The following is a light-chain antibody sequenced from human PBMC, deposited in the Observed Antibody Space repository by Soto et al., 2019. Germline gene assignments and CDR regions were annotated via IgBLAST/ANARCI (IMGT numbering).Light chain of an antibody. V-gene: IGKV3-15*01. CDR3: QQYINGYT. CDR2: SAS. Sequence: EVVMTQSPATMPVFPGEIVTLSCRASQSVSSSLAWYQQKPGQAPMLLIYSASTRATGIPARFSGSGSGTEFTLTISGLESEDFAVYYCQQYINGYTFGQGTKLEIK. CDR1: QSVSSS. J-gene: IGKJ2*01.